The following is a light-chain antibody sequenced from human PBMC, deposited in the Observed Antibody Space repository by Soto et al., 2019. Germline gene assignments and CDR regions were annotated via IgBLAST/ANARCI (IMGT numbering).Light chain of an antibody. Sequence: DVVMTQSPLSLPVTLGQPASISCRSSQSLVYSDGNTYLNWFQQRPGQSPMRLIYKVSNRDSGVPDRFSGSGSGTDFTLKISRVEAEDVGVYYCMQGTHWGLTFGGGTKVEIK. CDR2: KVS. CDR3: MQGTHWGLT. CDR1: QSLVYSDGNTY. V-gene: IGKV2-30*01. J-gene: IGKJ4*01.